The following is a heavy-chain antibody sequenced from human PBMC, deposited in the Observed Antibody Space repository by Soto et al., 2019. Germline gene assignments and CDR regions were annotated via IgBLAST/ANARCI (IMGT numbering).Heavy chain of an antibody. Sequence: SETLSLTCTVFGGSISSGGYYWSWIRQHPGKGLEWIGYIYYSGSTYYNPSLKSRVTISVDTSKNQFSLKLSSVTAADTAVYYCAREKRTYYDYIWGSYRYFWFDPWGQGTLVTVSS. CDR2: IYYSGST. CDR1: GGSISSGGYY. V-gene: IGHV4-31*03. J-gene: IGHJ5*02. CDR3: AREKRTYYDYIWGSYRYFWFDP. D-gene: IGHD3-16*02.